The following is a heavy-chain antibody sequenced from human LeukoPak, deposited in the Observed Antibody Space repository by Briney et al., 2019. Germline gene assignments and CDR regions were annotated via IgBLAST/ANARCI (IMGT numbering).Heavy chain of an antibody. CDR3: ARGADGVSSNSRGWFDP. J-gene: IGHJ5*02. D-gene: IGHD2-15*01. CDR1: GFIFSRFTFNSYS. Sequence: GGSLRLSCAASGFIFSRFTFNSYSMNWVRQAPGKGLEWVSSISSSSSYIYYADSVRGRFTISRDNAKNSLYLQMNSLRAEDTAVYSCARGADGVSSNSRGWFDPWGQGTLVTVSS. V-gene: IGHV3-21*01. CDR2: ISSSSSYI.